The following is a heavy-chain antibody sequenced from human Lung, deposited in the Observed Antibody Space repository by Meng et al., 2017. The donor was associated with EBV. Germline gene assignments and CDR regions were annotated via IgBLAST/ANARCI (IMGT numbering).Heavy chain of an antibody. J-gene: IGHJ5*02. CDR1: GVSISSGGYS. D-gene: IGHD3-10*01. CDR3: TTGITRDRGGSAHWFDP. Sequence: HLPEPHSARVNPSQTLPLHCAVSGVSISSGGYSWSWSRQPPGKCLEWIVYIYFSGSTYYNPSLKSRGTRSVDRAKNQFYWKKKQGTAQDSAVYYCTTGITRDRGGSAHWFDPWGQGNRVTVAS. V-gene: IGHV4-30-2*01. CDR2: IYFSGST.